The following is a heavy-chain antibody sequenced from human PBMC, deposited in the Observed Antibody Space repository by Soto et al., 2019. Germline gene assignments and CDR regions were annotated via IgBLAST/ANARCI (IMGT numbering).Heavy chain of an antibody. V-gene: IGHV3-33*01. J-gene: IGHJ4*02. CDR2: IWYDGSNK. Sequence: GGSLRLSCAASGFTFSSYGMHWVRQAPGKGLEWVAVIWYDGSNKYYADSVKGRFTISRDNSKNTLYLQMNSLRAEDTAVYYCAREAALFGGYFDYWGQGTLVTVSS. CDR1: GFTFSSYG. D-gene: IGHD2-21*01. CDR3: AREAALFGGYFDY.